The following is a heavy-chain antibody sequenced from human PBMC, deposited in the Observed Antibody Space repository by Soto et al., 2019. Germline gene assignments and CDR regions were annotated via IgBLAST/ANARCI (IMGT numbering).Heavy chain of an antibody. CDR3: ARGSGGYSYYGVDV. D-gene: IGHD3-16*01. Sequence: QVQLVESGGGVVQPGRSLRLSCAASGFIFSGYAMHWVRQAPGKGLQCGALISYDGSNKDYADSVKGRFTISRDSSKNTMYLQMNSLRAEDTAVFYCARGSGGYSYYGVDVWGQGTTVTVSS. V-gene: IGHV3-30-3*01. CDR2: ISYDGSNK. J-gene: IGHJ6*02. CDR1: GFIFSGYA.